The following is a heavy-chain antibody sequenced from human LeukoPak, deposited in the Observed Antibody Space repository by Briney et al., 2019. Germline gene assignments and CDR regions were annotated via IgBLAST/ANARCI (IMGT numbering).Heavy chain of an antibody. CDR2: ISSSGSTI. D-gene: IGHD4-17*01. V-gene: IGHV3-11*04. J-gene: IGHJ5*02. CDR1: GFTVSSNY. Sequence: PGGSLRLSCAASGFTVSSNYMSWIRQAPGKGLEWVSYISSSGSTIYYADSVKGRFTISRDNAKNSLYLQMNSLRAEDTAVYYCARGATTTRFGRFDPWGQGTRVIVSS. CDR3: ARGATTTRFGRFDP.